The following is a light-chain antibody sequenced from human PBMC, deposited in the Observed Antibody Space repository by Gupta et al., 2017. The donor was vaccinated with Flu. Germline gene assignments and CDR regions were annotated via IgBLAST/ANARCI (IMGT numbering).Light chain of an antibody. CDR3: LLRNSRPPAVT. CDR1: QSVGNF. J-gene: IGKJ3*01. CDR2: DTS. V-gene: IGKV3-11*01. Sequence: ELILTQSPATLALSLGDRATLSCKTSQSVGNFLAWYQQKPGQAPRLLIFDTSNRAKGIPARFSGSGSGSDFSLTISSRQSEDFAVYYCLLRNSRPPAVTFGHGTKVEIK.